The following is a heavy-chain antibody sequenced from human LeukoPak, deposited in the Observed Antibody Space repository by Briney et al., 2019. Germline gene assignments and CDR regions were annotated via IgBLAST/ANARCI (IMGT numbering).Heavy chain of an antibody. D-gene: IGHD3-22*01. CDR3: ARGDSSGYYFDY. CDR2: IIPIFGTA. V-gene: IGHV1-69*13. CDR1: GGTFSSYA. J-gene: IGHJ4*02. Sequence: SVKVSCKASGGTFSSYAISWVRQAPGQGLEWMGGIIPIFGTANYAQKFQGRVTITEDESTSTAYMELSSLRSEDTAVYYCARGDSSGYYFDYWGQGTLVTVSS.